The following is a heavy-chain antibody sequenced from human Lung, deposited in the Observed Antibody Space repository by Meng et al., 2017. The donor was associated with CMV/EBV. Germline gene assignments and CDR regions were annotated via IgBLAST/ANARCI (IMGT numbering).Heavy chain of an antibody. Sequence: SCAASGLTFSAYSLHWVRQAPGKGLEWVALISYDGSSKYYADSVNGRFTISRDNSQKTLYLQMNSLRPEDTATYYCRGCSSTSYYPINGVDVWGQGTTVTVSS. CDR1: GLTFSAYS. D-gene: IGHD2-2*01. CDR2: ISYDGSSK. J-gene: IGHJ6*02. CDR3: RGCSSTSYYPINGVDV. V-gene: IGHV3-30*04.